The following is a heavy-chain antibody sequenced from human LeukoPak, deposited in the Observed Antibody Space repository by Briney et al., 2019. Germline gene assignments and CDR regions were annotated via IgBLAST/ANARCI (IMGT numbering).Heavy chain of an antibody. Sequence: PSETLSLTCTVSGGSISSHYWSWIRQPPGKGLEWIGYVFYSGSTNYNPSLKSRVSISVDTSKKQLSLKLSSVTAADTAVYYCAGVVPKQQLVDAFDIWGQGTMVTVSS. CDR2: VFYSGST. V-gene: IGHV4-59*11. CDR3: AGVVPKQQLVDAFDI. D-gene: IGHD6-13*01. CDR1: GGSISSHY. J-gene: IGHJ3*02.